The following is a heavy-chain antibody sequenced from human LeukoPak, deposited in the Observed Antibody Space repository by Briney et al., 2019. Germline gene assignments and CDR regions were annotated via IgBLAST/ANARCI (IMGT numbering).Heavy chain of an antibody. Sequence: SETLSLTCTVSGYSISSGYYWGWIRQPPGKGLEWIGSIYHSGSTYYNPSLKSRVTISVDTSKNQFSLKLSSVTAADTAVYYCAREYGEGTIFTPWGQGTLVTVSS. D-gene: IGHD3-9*01. CDR1: GYSISSGYY. CDR3: AREYGEGTIFTP. J-gene: IGHJ5*02. V-gene: IGHV4-38-2*02. CDR2: IYHSGST.